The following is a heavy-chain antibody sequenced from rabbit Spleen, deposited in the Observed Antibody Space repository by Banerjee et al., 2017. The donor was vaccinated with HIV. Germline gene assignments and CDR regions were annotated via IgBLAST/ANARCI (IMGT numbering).Heavy chain of an antibody. V-gene: IGHV1S45*01. Sequence: QEQLEESGGGLVKPEGSLTLTCTASGFTLSNRYWMSWVRQAPGKGLEWIARIYTGSGATHYASGAKGRFTISKTSTTVTLQVTSLTAADTATYFGTRDRRLWGPGTLVTVS. CDR2: IYTGSGAT. J-gene: IGHJ4*01. CDR3: TRDRRL. CDR1: GFTLSNRYW.